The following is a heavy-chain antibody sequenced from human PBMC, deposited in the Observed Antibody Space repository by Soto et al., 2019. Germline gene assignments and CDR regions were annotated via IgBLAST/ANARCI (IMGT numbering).Heavy chain of an antibody. Sequence: GESLKISCKASGYVFTKYWIAWVRQMPGKGLAWIGIIDPAVSDDRYSLSFQGQITISVDKSNSSAYLRWDNLKTSDTATYFCARRALDPRGHYYPYTWFDSWGQGTQVTVSS. CDR1: GYVFTKYW. D-gene: IGHD3-22*01. CDR2: IDPAVSDD. J-gene: IGHJ5*01. CDR3: ARRALDPRGHYYPYTWFDS. V-gene: IGHV5-51*01.